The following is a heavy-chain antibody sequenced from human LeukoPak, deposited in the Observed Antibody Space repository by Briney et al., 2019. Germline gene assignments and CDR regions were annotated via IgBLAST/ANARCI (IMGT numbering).Heavy chain of an antibody. CDR1: GFTFSSYT. Sequence: GGSLRLSCAASGFTFSSYTMNWVRQAPGKGLEWVSHISSDSGTIYYADSVRGRFTISRDNPRNTLYLQMNILRTEDTAVYYCAKEGTPQVSTWYDLWGQGTQVIVSS. D-gene: IGHD3-10*01. CDR2: ISSDSGTI. V-gene: IGHV3-48*04. CDR3: AKEGTPQVSTWYDL. J-gene: IGHJ5*02.